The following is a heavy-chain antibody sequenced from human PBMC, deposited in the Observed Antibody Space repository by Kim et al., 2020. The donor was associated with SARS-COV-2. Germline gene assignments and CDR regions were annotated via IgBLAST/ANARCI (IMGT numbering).Heavy chain of an antibody. D-gene: IGHD5-12*01. J-gene: IGHJ4*02. V-gene: IGHV3-7*01. CDR3: ARHARYERLDL. CDR1: GFNFESSW. Sequence: GGSLRLSCAASGFNFESSWMNWVRQAPGKGLEWVASIKEDGSEQSYVDAVKGRFTISRDNADNSVWLQMNSLRGDDTAVYYCARHARYERLDLWGQGTRV. CDR2: IKEDGSEQ.